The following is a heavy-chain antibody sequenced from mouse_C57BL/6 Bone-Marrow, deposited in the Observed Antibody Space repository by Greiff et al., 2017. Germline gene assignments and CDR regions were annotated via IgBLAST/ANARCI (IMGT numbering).Heavy chain of an antibody. CDR1: GFNIKDDY. D-gene: IGHD1-1*01. J-gene: IGHJ2*01. V-gene: IGHV14-4*01. Sequence: EVQLQESGAELVRPGASVKLSCTASGFNIKDDYMHWVKQRPEQGLEWIGWIDPENGDTEYASKFQGKATITADTSSNTAYLQLSSLTSEDTAVYYCTTPYYYGSSWGYWGQGTTLTVSS. CDR3: TTPYYYGSSWGY. CDR2: IDPENGDT.